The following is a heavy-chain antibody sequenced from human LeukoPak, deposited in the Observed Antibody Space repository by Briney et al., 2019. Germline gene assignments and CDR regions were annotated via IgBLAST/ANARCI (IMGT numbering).Heavy chain of an antibody. CDR1: GFIFSSYW. J-gene: IGHJ4*02. CDR3: AKDYGDYVFYFDY. V-gene: IGHV3-7*03. CDR2: IKRDGSEK. Sequence: GGSLRLSCAASGFIFSSYWMGWVRQAPGKGLEWVANIKRDGSEKYYVDSVKGRFTISRDNSKNTLYLQMNSLRAEDTAVYYCAKDYGDYVFYFDYWGQGTLVTVSS. D-gene: IGHD4-17*01.